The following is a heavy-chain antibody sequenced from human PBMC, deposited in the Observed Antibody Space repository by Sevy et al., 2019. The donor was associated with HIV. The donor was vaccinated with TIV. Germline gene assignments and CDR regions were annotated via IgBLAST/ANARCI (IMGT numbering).Heavy chain of an antibody. CDR3: ARCPGHYSIDY. Sequence: GGSLRLSCAASGFTFNTYSLIWVRQTPGKGLEWLSFIGTAAGVTYYADSVKGRFTISRDNAKNSLYLQMNSLRDEDTAVYYFARCPGHYSIDYWGQGTLVTVSS. CDR1: GFTFNTYS. V-gene: IGHV3-48*02. CDR2: IGTAAGVT. D-gene: IGHD2-21*01. J-gene: IGHJ4*02.